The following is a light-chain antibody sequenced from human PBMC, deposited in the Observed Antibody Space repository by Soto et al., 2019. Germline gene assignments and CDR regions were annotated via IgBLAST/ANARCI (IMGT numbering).Light chain of an antibody. CDR2: WAS. Sequence: DIVMTQSPDSLAVSLGERATINCKSSQSVLYSSNNKNYLAWYHQKPGQPPKLRIYWASTRESGVPDRFSGSGSGTDFTLTISSLQAEDVAVYYCQQFYSTPRTFGQGTKVEIK. V-gene: IGKV4-1*01. CDR3: QQFYSTPRT. CDR1: QSVLYSSNNKNY. J-gene: IGKJ1*01.